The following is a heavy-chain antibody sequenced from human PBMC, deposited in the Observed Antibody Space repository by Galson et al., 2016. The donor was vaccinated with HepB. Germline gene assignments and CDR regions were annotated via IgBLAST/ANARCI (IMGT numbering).Heavy chain of an antibody. CDR3: ARSACTGGNCDDLGISAFDV. J-gene: IGHJ3*01. CDR1: GDSITSTSW. Sequence: ETLSLTCVVSGDSITSTSWWNWVRQSPGKGLEWIAEIFHSGSTTYNPSLKSRLNISLDKSKNKFSMTLNSVTAVDTAVYYCARSACTGGNCDDLGISAFDVWGQGAMVTVSS. D-gene: IGHD2-8*02. CDR2: IFHSGST. V-gene: IGHV4-4*02.